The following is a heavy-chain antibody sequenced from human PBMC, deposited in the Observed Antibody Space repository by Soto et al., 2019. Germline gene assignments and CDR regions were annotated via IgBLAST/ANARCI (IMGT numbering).Heavy chain of an antibody. D-gene: IGHD6-6*01. CDR2: ILYDGSIE. CDR3: AREASVAALNWFDP. CDR1: GFTFSTYA. J-gene: IGHJ5*02. V-gene: IGHV3-30-3*01. Sequence: WGSRRLSCEASGFTFSTYAMNWVRQAPGKGLEWVAVILYDGSIEHYADSVKGRFTVSRDNSKNTVYLQMNRLTPEDTAVYYCAREASVAALNWFDPRGKGTLVPVSP.